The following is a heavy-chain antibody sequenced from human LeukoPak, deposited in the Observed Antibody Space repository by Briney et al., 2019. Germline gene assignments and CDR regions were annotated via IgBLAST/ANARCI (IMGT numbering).Heavy chain of an antibody. CDR3: AKGEHSSGWYMY. J-gene: IGHJ4*02. D-gene: IGHD6-19*01. V-gene: IGHV3-23*01. CDR2: ISGSGGST. CDR1: GFTFSSYA. Sequence: GSLRLSCAASGFTFSSYAMSWVRQAPGKGLEWVSAISGSGGSTYYADSVKGRFTISRDNSKNTLYLQMNSLRAEDTAVYYCAKGEHSSGWYMYWGQGTLVTVSS.